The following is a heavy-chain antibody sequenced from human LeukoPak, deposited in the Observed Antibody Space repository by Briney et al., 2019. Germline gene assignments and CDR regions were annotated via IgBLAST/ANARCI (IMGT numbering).Heavy chain of an antibody. V-gene: IGHV3-7*03. CDR2: IKQDGSDK. D-gene: IGHD3-22*01. CDR3: ARDPWADSSGFPLHH. J-gene: IGHJ1*01. CDR1: GFTFSRYW. Sequence: GGSLRLSCAASGFTFSRYWMSWVRQTPEKGLECVANIKQDGSDKFYVDSVRGRFTISRDNAKDSLYLQMNSLRVEDTALYYCARDPWADSSGFPLHHWGQGTLVTVSS.